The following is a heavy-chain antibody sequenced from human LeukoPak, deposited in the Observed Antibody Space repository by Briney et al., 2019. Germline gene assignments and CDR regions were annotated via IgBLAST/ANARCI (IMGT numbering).Heavy chain of an antibody. J-gene: IGHJ4*02. CDR2: ISSSGNII. V-gene: IGHV3-11*01. Sequence: GGSLRLSCAASGFTFSDYYMTWIRQAPGKGLEWVSYISSSGNIIYYADSVKGRVTISRDNTKNSLNLQMNSLRAEDTAAYYCARVATGRYYFDYWGQGALVAVSS. CDR1: GFTFSDYY. D-gene: IGHD5-24*01. CDR3: ARVATGRYYFDY.